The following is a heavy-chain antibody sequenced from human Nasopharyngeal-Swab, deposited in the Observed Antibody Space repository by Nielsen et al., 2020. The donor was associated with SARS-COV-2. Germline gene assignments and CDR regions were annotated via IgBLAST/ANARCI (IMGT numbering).Heavy chain of an antibody. Sequence: ASVKVSCKASGYTFTSYGISWVRKAPGQGLEWMGWMNPNSGNTGYAQKFQGRVTMTRNTSISTAYMELSSLRSEDTAVYYCARGSYSSGLYVIDYWGQGTLVTVSS. D-gene: IGHD6-19*01. V-gene: IGHV1-8*02. CDR2: MNPNSGNT. J-gene: IGHJ4*02. CDR1: GYTFTSYG. CDR3: ARGSYSSGLYVIDY.